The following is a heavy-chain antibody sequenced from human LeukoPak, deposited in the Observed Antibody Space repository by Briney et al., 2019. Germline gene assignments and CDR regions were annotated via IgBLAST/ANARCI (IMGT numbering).Heavy chain of an antibody. J-gene: IGHJ4*02. CDR2: IGGSGSHT. CDR3: ARDRGYCSGGSCYTVNDY. D-gene: IGHD2-15*01. Sequence: GESLRLSCATSGFTFSSYAMSWVRQAPGKGLEWVSTIGGSGSHTYHADSVKGRFTVSRDNSKNSLYLQMNSLRAEDTAVYYCARDRGYCSGGSCYTVNDYWGEGTLVAVSS. CDR1: GFTFSSYA. V-gene: IGHV3-23*01.